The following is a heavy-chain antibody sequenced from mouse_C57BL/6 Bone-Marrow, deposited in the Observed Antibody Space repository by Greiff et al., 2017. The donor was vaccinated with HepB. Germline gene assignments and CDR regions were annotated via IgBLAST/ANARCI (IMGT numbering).Heavy chain of an antibody. D-gene: IGHD1-1*01. J-gene: IGHJ2*01. Sequence: VQLQQSGAELARPGASVKLSCKASGYTFTSYGISWVKQRTGWGLEWIGEFYPRSGNTYYNEKFKGKATLTADKSSSTAYMELRRLTSEDSAVYFCARGDYYGTLYYWGQGTTLTGSS. CDR1: GYTFTSYG. CDR2: FYPRSGNT. CDR3: ARGDYYGTLYY. V-gene: IGHV1-81*01.